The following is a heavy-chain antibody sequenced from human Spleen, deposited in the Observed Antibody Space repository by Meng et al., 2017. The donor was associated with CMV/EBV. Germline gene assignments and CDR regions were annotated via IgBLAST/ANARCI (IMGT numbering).Heavy chain of an antibody. CDR1: GGSISSYY. D-gene: IGHD6-13*01. V-gene: IGHV4-59*01. Sequence: SETLSLTCTVSGGSISSYYWSWIRQPPGKGLEWIGYIYYSGSTNYNPSLKSRVTISVDTSKNQFSLKLSSVTAADTAVYYCARDLRIEQLGENYYYYYGMDVWGQGTTVTVS. J-gene: IGHJ6*02. CDR2: IYYSGST. CDR3: ARDLRIEQLGENYYYYYGMDV.